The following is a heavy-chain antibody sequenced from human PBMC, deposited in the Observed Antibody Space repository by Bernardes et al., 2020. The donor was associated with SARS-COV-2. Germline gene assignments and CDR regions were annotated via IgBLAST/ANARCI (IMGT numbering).Heavy chain of an antibody. CDR1: GYSLTEAS. D-gene: IGHD6-6*01. Sequence: ASVKVSCKVSGYSLTEASIYWVRQAPGKGLEWMGTFDPQYGEAIYAQKFQGRFTMTEDTSTDTANMELNSLRADDTAVYYCAIEGASNVFDMWGQGTMVNVSS. V-gene: IGHV1-24*01. CDR2: FDPQYGEA. J-gene: IGHJ3*02. CDR3: AIEGASNVFDM.